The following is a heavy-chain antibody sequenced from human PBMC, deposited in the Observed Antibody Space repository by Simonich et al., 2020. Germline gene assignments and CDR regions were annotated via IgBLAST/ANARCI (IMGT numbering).Heavy chain of an antibody. Sequence: EVQLVESGGGLVQPGRSLRLSCAASGFTFDDYTMYWVRQSPGQGLEWVKGINSNRSSIGYADSVKGRFTISRDNAKNSLYLQMNRLRAEDTALYYCAKDVAAAGTEYFQHWGQGTLVTVSS. D-gene: IGHD6-13*01. V-gene: IGHV3-9*01. CDR3: AKDVAAAGTEYFQH. CDR2: INSNRSSI. CDR1: GFTFDDYT. J-gene: IGHJ1*01.